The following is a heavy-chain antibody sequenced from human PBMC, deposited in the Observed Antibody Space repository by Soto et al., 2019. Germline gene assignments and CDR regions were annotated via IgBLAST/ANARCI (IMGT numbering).Heavy chain of an antibody. J-gene: IGHJ6*02. Sequence: GASVKVSCKASGYTFTGYYMHWVRQAPGQGLEWMGWINPNSGGTNYAQKFQGRVTMTRDTSISTAYMELSGLRSDDTAVYYCARGEERQQLVQGSYYYYGMDVWGQGTTVTVSS. V-gene: IGHV1-2*02. CDR1: GYTFTGYY. CDR3: ARGEERQQLVQGSYYYYGMDV. CDR2: INPNSGGT. D-gene: IGHD6-13*01.